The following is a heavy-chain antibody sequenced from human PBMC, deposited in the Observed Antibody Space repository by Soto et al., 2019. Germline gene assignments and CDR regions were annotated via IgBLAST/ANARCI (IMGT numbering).Heavy chain of an antibody. CDR2: INHSGST. D-gene: IGHD2-2*01. CDR3: ARRSSYYYYFAMDV. Sequence: QVQLQQWGAGLLKPSETLSLTCAVYGGSFNDYYSTWIRQSPGKGLEWIGEINHSGSTNYNPSLKSRVTIAIDTSRNEFSLNLSSVTPADTAVYYCARRSSYYYYFAMDVWGQGTTVTVSS. CDR1: GGSFNDYY. V-gene: IGHV4-34*01. J-gene: IGHJ6*02.